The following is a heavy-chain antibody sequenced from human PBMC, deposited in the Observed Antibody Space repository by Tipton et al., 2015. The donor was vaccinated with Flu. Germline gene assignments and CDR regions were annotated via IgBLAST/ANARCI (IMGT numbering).Heavy chain of an antibody. V-gene: IGHV4-61*02. CDR3: ARGSWEVRFDP. CDR1: GGSISSDSYY. D-gene: IGHD1-26*01. CDR2: IYTSGST. J-gene: IGHJ5*02. Sequence: LRLSCTVSGGSISSDSYYWSWIRQPAGKGLEWIGRIYTSGSTNYNPSLKSRVTISLDTSKNQFSLKLSSVTAADTAMYYCARGSWEVRFDPWGQGTLVTVSS.